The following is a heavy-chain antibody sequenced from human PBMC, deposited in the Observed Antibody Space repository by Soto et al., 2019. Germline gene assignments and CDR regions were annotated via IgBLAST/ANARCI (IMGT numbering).Heavy chain of an antibody. CDR1: GFSLSTSGVG. Sequence: SGPTLVNPTQTLTLTCTFSGFSLSTSGVGVGWIRQPPGKALEWLALIYWDDDKRYSPSLKSRLTITKDTSKNQVVLTMTNMDPVDTATYYSAHRRRRYYDILSGPGPFDYWGQGTLVTVSS. V-gene: IGHV2-5*02. CDR3: AHRRRRYYDILSGPGPFDY. D-gene: IGHD3-9*01. J-gene: IGHJ4*02. CDR2: IYWDDDK.